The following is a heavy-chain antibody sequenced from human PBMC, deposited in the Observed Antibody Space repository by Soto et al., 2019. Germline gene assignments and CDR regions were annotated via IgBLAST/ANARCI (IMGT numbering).Heavy chain of an antibody. CDR2: IKNKTDGGIT. Sequence: EAHLVQSGGGLVKPGGSLRLSCAASGFSLSKAWMSWVRLTPGKGLEWVGRIKNKTDGGITDYPAPVRDRFTVSRDDSRSTLYLQMNSLKTEYTAVYYCITDPYYDFWSGYHFDYWGQGTLVTVSS. V-gene: IGHV3-15*01. D-gene: IGHD3-3*01. J-gene: IGHJ4*02. CDR1: GFSLSKAW. CDR3: ITDPYYDFWSGYHFDY.